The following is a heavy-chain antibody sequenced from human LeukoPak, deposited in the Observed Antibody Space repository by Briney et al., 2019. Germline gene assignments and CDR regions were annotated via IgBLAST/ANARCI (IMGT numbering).Heavy chain of an antibody. Sequence: GGSLRLSCAASGFTFSSYGMSWVRQAPGKGLEWVSGIRGSGGSTYYADSVKGRFTISRDNSKNTLYLQMNSLRAEDTAVYYCAKLGEGGYSYDYLPYYFDYWGQGTLVTVSS. V-gene: IGHV3-23*01. CDR3: AKLGEGGYSYDYLPYYFDY. J-gene: IGHJ4*02. D-gene: IGHD5-18*01. CDR2: IRGSGGST. CDR1: GFTFSSYG.